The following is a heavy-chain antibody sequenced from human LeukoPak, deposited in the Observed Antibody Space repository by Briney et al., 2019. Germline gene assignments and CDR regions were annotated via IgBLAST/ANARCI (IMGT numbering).Heavy chain of an antibody. CDR2: INSDGSST. Sequence: GGSLRLSCAASGFTFSSYWMHWVRQAPGKGLVWVSRINSDGSSTSYADSVKGRFTISRDNAKNTLYLQMNSLRAEDTAVYYCARGRTTVTRTDLNDYWGQGTLVTVSS. J-gene: IGHJ4*02. D-gene: IGHD4-11*01. V-gene: IGHV3-74*01. CDR1: GFTFSSYW. CDR3: ARGRTTVTRTDLNDY.